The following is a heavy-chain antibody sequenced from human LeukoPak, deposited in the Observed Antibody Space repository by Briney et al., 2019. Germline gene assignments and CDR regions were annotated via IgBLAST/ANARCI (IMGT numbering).Heavy chain of an antibody. D-gene: IGHD2-2*01. CDR3: AIDPVVVPAAMPRDYYYMDV. V-gene: IGHV4-61*02. CDR1: GGSISSGSYH. CDR2: IYTSGST. Sequence: NPSQTLSLTCTVSGGSISSGSYHWSWIRQPAGKGLEWIGRIYTSGSTNYNPSLKSRVTISVDTSKNQFSLKLSSVTAADTAVYYCAIDPVVVPAAMPRDYYYMDVWGKGTTVTVSS. J-gene: IGHJ6*03.